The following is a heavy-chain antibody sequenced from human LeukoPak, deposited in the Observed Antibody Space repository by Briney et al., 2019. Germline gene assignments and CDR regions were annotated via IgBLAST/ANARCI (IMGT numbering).Heavy chain of an antibody. D-gene: IGHD3-9*01. CDR3: AKDRRQYEILTGYEY. V-gene: IGHV3-33*06. J-gene: IGHJ4*02. CDR2: IWYDGSNK. Sequence: GGSLRLSCAASGFTFSSYGMHWVRQAPGKGLEWVAVIWYDGSNKYYADSVKGRFTISRDNSKNTLYLQMNSLRAEDTAVYYCAKDRRQYEILTGYEYWGQGTLVTVSS. CDR1: GFTFSSYG.